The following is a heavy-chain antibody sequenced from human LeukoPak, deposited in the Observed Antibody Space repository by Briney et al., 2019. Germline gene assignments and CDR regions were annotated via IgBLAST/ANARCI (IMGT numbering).Heavy chain of an antibody. J-gene: IGHJ6*02. Sequence: GGSLRLSCAASGFTISSHWMTWVRQASGKGLEWVANINQDGSERCYVDSVMGRFTISRDNAKNSLSLQMNSLRAEDTAVYYCARSNAMGVWGQGTTVTVSS. CDR1: GFTISSHW. V-gene: IGHV3-7*01. CDR2: INQDGSER. CDR3: ARSNAMGV.